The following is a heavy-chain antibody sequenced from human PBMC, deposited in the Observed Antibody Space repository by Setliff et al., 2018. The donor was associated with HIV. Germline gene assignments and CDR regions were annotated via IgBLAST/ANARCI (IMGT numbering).Heavy chain of an antibody. CDR1: GGSISSYY. D-gene: IGHD3-3*01. J-gene: IGHJ6*03. CDR2: IYYSGST. V-gene: IGHV4-59*08. CDR3: ARHVVVFGVVIIVDYYMDV. Sequence: SETLSLTCTVSGGSISSYYWSWIRQPPGKGLEWIGYIYYSGSTYYNPSLKSRVTISVDTSKNQFSLKLSSVTAADTAVYYCARHVVVFGVVIIVDYYMDVWGKGTTVT.